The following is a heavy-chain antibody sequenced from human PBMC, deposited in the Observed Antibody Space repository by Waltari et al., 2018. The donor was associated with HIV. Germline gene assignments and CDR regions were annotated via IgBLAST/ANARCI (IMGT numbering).Heavy chain of an antibody. J-gene: IGHJ3*02. D-gene: IGHD3-16*01. CDR1: GYTFTGYY. CDR3: AGGRDYESAFDI. V-gene: IGHV1-2*02. CDR2: INPNSGGT. Sequence: QVQLVQSGAEVKKPGASVKVSCKASGYTFTGYYMHWVRQAPGQGLEWMGWINPNSGGTNDAQKFQGRVTMTRDTSISTAYMELSRLRSDDTAVYYCAGGRDYESAFDIWGQGTMVTVSS.